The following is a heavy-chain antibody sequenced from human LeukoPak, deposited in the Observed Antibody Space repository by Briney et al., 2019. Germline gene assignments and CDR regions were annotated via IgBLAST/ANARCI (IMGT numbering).Heavy chain of an antibody. D-gene: IGHD1-26*01. V-gene: IGHV1-69*04. CDR3: ARSDKDSGSLD. CDR2: IIPILGIA. CDR1: GYTFTSYD. J-gene: IGHJ4*02. Sequence: GASVKVSCKASGYTFTSYDINWVRQAPGQGLEWMGRIIPILGIANYAQKFQGRVTITADKSTSTAYMELSSLRSEDTAVYYCARSDKDSGSLDWGQGTLVTVSS.